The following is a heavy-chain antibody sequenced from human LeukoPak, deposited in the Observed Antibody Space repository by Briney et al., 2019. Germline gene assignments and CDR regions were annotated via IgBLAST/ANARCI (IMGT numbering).Heavy chain of an antibody. V-gene: IGHV3-23*01. Sequence: GSLRLSCAASGFTFSSYAMSWVRQAPGKGLEWVSAISGSGGSTYYADSVKGRFTISRDNSKNTLYLQMNSLRAEDTAVYYCAKVTPTYYYDSSGYYYEYFQHWGQGTLVTVSS. J-gene: IGHJ1*01. CDR1: GFTFSSYA. CDR3: AKVTPTYYYDSSGYYYEYFQH. D-gene: IGHD3-22*01. CDR2: ISGSGGST.